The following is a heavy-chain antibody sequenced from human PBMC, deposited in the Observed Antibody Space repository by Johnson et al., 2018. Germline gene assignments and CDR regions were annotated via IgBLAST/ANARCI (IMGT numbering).Heavy chain of an antibody. V-gene: IGHV4-59*01. J-gene: IGHJ3*02. CDR1: GGSISGYY. CDR2: VPHSGST. D-gene: IGHD3-3*01. Sequence: QVQLQESALRLVKPSETXSLTCTVSGGSISGYYWTWSRQSPGEGLEWIGHVPHSGSTKYNPSLQSRASIPVDTSQNQFFLRLTTLTAADAAIYYCARDGGNYDIWNGYYGNAFDIGGLWAMVTVSS. CDR3: ARDGGNYDIWNGYYGNAFDI.